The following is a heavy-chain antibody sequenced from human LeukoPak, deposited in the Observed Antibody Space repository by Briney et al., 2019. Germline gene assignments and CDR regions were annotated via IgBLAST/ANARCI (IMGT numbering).Heavy chain of an antibody. J-gene: IGHJ4*02. CDR1: GFTISYYG. CDR2: ISGSGGST. D-gene: IGHD6-19*01. CDR3: AKGYSSFYLNGGY. V-gene: IGHV3-23*01. Sequence: AGTLRLTCAGSGFTISYYGLSWVRQAPGKRLEWVSAISGSGGSTYYADSVKGRFTISRDNSKNTLYLQMNSLRAEDTAVYYCAKGYSSFYLNGGYCGQGTLVTVSS.